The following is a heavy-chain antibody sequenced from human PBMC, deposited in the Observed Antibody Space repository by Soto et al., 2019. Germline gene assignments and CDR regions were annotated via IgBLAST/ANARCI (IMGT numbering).Heavy chain of an antibody. J-gene: IGHJ4*02. CDR3: ARGSKFRLLRSIYGDYEYFDY. CDR2: INHSGST. D-gene: IGHD4-17*01. CDR1: GESVSGYY. V-gene: IGHV4-34*01. Sequence: PSESLSLSCAVYGESVSGYYGGWSRKHPGKGLEWIGEINHSGSTNYNPSLKSRVTISVDTSKNQFSLKLSSVTAADTAVYYCARGSKFRLLRSIYGDYEYFDYWGQGTLVTVPQ.